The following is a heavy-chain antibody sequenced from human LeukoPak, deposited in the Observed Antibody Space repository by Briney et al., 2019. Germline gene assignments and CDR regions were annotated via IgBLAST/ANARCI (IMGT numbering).Heavy chain of an antibody. J-gene: IGHJ6*02. V-gene: IGHV3-48*04. CDR3: ARDRREQNYYYYYYGMDV. CDR2: ISSSSSTI. CDR1: GFTFSDYT. D-gene: IGHD1-26*01. Sequence: PGGSLRLSCAASGFTFSDYTMNWVRQAPGKGLEWLSYISSSSSTIYYADSVKGRFTISRDNAKNSLYLQMNSLRAEDTAVYYCARDRREQNYYYYYYGMDVWGQGTTVTVSS.